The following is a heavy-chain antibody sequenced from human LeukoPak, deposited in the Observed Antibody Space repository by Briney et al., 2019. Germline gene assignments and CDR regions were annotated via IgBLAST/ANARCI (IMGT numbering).Heavy chain of an antibody. J-gene: IGHJ5*02. CDR2: IIPIFGTA. D-gene: IGHD1-26*01. CDR3: ATSVMSGSYLNWFDP. Sequence: SVKVSCKASGGTFISYAISWVRQAPGQGLEWMGGIIPIFGTANYAQKFQGRVTITTDESTSTAYMELSSLRSEDTAVYYCATSVMSGSYLNWFDPWGQGTLVTVSS. CDR1: GGTFISYA. V-gene: IGHV1-69*05.